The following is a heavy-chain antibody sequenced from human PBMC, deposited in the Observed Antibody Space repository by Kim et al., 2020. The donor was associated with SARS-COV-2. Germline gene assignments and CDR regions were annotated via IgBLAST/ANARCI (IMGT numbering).Heavy chain of an antibody. CDR3: VRASGWLPRS. Sequence: GGSLRLSCAASGFTFDHSAMHWVRQAPGKGLEWVSLISGNGETKYYADSVEGRFTISIDNSKNSLYLQMNSLRTEDTALYYCVRASGWLPRSWGQGTLVNVS. CDR1: GFTFDHSA. V-gene: IGHV3-43*02. CDR2: ISGNGETK. J-gene: IGHJ5*02. D-gene: IGHD6-19*01.